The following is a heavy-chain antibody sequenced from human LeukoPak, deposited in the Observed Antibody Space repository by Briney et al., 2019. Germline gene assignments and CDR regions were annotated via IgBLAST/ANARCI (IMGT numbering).Heavy chain of an antibody. D-gene: IGHD2/OR15-2a*01. V-gene: IGHV4-30-4*01. CDR3: ARGRFYGPADY. Sequence: PSETLSLTCSVSGGSISSGDYYWSWIRQPPGKGLEWVGYIYYSGRTYYSPSLMSRVTISIDTSKNQFSLKLSSVTDADTAVYYCARGRFYGPADYWGRGTLLTVSS. CDR2: IYYSGRT. CDR1: GGSISSGDYY. J-gene: IGHJ4*02.